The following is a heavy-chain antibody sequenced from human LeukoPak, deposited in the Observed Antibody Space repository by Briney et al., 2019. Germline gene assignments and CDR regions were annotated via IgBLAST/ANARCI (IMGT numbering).Heavy chain of an antibody. CDR3: ARDFSSYYDGIFDVFDL. CDR2: IKQDGSEK. CDR1: GFTFSSYW. V-gene: IGHV3-7*03. J-gene: IGHJ3*01. D-gene: IGHD3-22*01. Sequence: GSLRLSCAASGFTFSSYWMSWVRQAPGKGLEWVANIKQDGSEKYYVDSVKGRFTISRDNAKNSLCLQMNSLRAEDTAVYYCARDFSSYYDGIFDVFDLGGQGTMVTVSS.